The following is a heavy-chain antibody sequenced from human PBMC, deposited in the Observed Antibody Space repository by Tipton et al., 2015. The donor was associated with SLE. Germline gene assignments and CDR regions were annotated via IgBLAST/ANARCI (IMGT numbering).Heavy chain of an antibody. J-gene: IGHJ6*02. Sequence: SLRLSCVVSGDSLSSDYWWTWVRQSPGKGLEWIGEIFHSGTTNYNPSLASRVSISVEKSRNQFSLRLSSATAVDTAVYYCATKYALSGMDVWGQGTAVTVSS. CDR3: ATKYALSGMDV. V-gene: IGHV4-4*02. CDR2: IFHSGTT. D-gene: IGHD2-2*01. CDR1: GDSLSSDYW.